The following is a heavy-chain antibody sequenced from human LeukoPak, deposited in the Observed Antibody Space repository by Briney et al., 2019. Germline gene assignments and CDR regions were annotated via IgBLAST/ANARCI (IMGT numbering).Heavy chain of an antibody. D-gene: IGHD2-15*01. CDR1: GYIFTNYD. Sequence: ASVKVSCKASGYIFTNYDINWVRQATGQGLEWMGWMNPNSGITGYAQKFQGRVTMTRNTSISTAYMELSSLRSEDAAVYYCARGAVDVSCSGGSCYHLDYWGQGTLVTVSS. J-gene: IGHJ4*02. V-gene: IGHV1-8*01. CDR2: MNPNSGIT. CDR3: ARGAVDVSCSGGSCYHLDY.